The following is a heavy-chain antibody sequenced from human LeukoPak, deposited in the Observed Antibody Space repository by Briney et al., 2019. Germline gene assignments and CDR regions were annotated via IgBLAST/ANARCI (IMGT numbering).Heavy chain of an antibody. CDR2: IKSEGDGGTT. V-gene: IGHV3-15*01. J-gene: IGHJ4*02. D-gene: IGHD3-9*01. Sequence: PGGSLRLSCAVSGFTFSNGWMTWVRQAPGKGLEWVGRIKSEGDGGTTDYAAPVKGRFTISRDDSKNKLYLQMNSLKTEDTAVYYCTRDQRYFDWLLIGGYFDYWGQGTLVTVSS. CDR1: GFTFSNGW. CDR3: TRDQRYFDWLLIGGYFDY.